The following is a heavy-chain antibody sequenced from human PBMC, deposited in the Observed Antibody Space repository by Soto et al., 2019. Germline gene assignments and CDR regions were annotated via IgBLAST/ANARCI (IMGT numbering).Heavy chain of an antibody. CDR3: ARPRYDGSGTPFDH. CDR2: ISGDGSST. V-gene: IGHV3-74*01. J-gene: IGHJ4*02. Sequence: EVQLVESGGGLVQPGGSLRVSCAASGFTFSSYWMHWVRQVPGKGLVWVSRISGDGSSTSYADAVRGRFTISRDNAKNTLYLQMNSLRAEDTALYYCARPRYDGSGTPFDHWGQGDLVTVSA. CDR1: GFTFSSYW. D-gene: IGHD3-22*01.